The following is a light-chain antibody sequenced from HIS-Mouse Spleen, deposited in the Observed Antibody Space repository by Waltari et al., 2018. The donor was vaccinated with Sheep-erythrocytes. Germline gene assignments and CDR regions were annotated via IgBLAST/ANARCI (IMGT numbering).Light chain of an antibody. CDR1: ALPKTY. J-gene: IGLJ3*02. CDR3: YSTDSSGNHWV. V-gene: IGLV3-10*01. Sequence: SYELTQPPSVSVSPRQTARITCPGDALPKTYAYWYQQKSGQAPVLVIYEDSKRPSGIPERFSGSSSGTMATLTISGAQVEDDADYYCYSTDSSGNHWVFGGGTKLTVL. CDR2: EDS.